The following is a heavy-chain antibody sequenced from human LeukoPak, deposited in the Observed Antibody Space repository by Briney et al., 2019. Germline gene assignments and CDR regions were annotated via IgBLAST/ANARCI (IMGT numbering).Heavy chain of an antibody. D-gene: IGHD1-26*01. J-gene: IGHJ4*02. CDR1: GFTFSSYA. V-gene: IGHV3-30-3*01. Sequence: GGSLRLSCAASGFTFSSYAMHWVRQAPGKGLEWVAVISYDGSNKYYADSVKGRFTISRDNSKNTLYLQMNSLRAEDTAVYYRARDQEWELLTYYFDYWGQGTLVTVSS. CDR2: ISYDGSNK. CDR3: ARDQEWELLTYYFDY.